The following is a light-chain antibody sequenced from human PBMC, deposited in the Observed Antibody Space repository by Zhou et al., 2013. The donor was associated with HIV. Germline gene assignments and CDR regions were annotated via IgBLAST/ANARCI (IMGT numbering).Light chain of an antibody. CDR1: QDISNY. CDR2: DAS. Sequence: DIQMTQSPSSLSASVGDRVTITCQASQDISNYLNWYQQKPGKAPKLLIYDASELETGVPVRFSGSRSGTHFTFTITSLQPEDFASYYCQQYDSLPFTFGPGTKVDF. V-gene: IGKV1-33*01. CDR3: QQYDSLPFT. J-gene: IGKJ3*01.